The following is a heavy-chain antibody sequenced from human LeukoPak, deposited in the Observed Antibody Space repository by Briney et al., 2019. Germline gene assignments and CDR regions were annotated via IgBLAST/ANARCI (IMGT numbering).Heavy chain of an antibody. V-gene: IGHV3-7*01. D-gene: IGHD3-22*01. Sequence: PGGSLRLSCAASGFTFSGDNMNWVRQAPGKGLEWVANIKQDGSEKYYVDSVKGRFTISRDNAKNSLYLQMNSLRAEDTAVYYCARWTIYYYDSSGYYGYWGQGTLVTVSS. CDR1: GFTFSGDN. CDR2: IKQDGSEK. J-gene: IGHJ4*02. CDR3: ARWTIYYYDSSGYYGY.